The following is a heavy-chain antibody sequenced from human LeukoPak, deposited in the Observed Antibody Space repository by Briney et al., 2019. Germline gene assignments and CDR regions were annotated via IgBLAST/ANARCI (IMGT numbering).Heavy chain of an antibody. CDR2: ISSSSSYI. J-gene: IGHJ4*02. Sequence: GGSLRLPCAASGFTFSSYSMNWVRQAPGKGLEWVSSISSSSSYIYYADSVKGRFTISRDNAKNSLYLQMNSLRAEDTAVYYCAREFSHYYDSSGYRRWGQGTLVTVSS. V-gene: IGHV3-21*01. CDR3: AREFSHYYDSSGYRR. CDR1: GFTFSSYS. D-gene: IGHD3-22*01.